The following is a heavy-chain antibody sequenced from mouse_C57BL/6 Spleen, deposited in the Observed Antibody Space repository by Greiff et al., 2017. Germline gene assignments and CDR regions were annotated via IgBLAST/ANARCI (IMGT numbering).Heavy chain of an antibody. CDR1: GFNIKDYY. CDR2: IDPEDGDT. CDR3: TTHSNYAMDY. V-gene: IGHV14-1*01. J-gene: IGHJ4*01. Sequence: VQLQQSGAELVRPGASVKLSCTASGFNIKDYYMHWVKQRPEQGLEWIGRIDPEDGDTEYAPKFQGKATMTADPSSNTAYLQLSSLTSEDTAVYYCTTHSNYAMDYWGQGTSVTVSS. D-gene: IGHD2-5*01.